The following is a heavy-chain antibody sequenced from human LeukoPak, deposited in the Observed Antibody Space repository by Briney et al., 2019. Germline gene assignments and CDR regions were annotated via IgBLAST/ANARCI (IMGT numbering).Heavy chain of an antibody. CDR1: GFAFTTYA. Sequence: GGSLTLTCAASGFAFTTYAMGWVRQAPGKGLEWVSGISTTGGHTYYADSVKGRFTVSRDNSKNTLYLEMNSLRAEDTALYYCGKDLHGTVADYFDSEGRGPAVTVSS. V-gene: IGHV3-23*01. J-gene: IGHJ4*02. CDR3: GKDLHGTVADYFDS. D-gene: IGHD6-19*01. CDR2: ISTTGGHT.